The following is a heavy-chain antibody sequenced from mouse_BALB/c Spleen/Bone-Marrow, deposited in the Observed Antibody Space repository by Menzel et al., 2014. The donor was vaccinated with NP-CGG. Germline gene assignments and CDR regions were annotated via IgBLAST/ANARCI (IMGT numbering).Heavy chain of an antibody. CDR3: ARHGSSYAMDY. D-gene: IGHD1-1*01. CDR2: INSNGGST. J-gene: IGHJ4*01. CDR1: GFTFSSYY. Sequence: VQLKESGGGLVKLGGSLKLSCAASGFTFSSYYMSWVRQTPEKRLELVAAINSNGGSTYYPDTVKGRFTISRDNAKNTLYLQMSSLKSEDTALYYCARHGSSYAMDYWGQGTSVTVSS. V-gene: IGHV5-6-2*01.